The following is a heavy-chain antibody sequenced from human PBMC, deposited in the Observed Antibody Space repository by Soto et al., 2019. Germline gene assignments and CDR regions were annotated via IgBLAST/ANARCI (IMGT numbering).Heavy chain of an antibody. Sequence: SETLSLTCTVSGGSVSSGSYYWSWIRQPPGKGLEWIGYIYYSGSTNYNPSLKSRVTISVDTSKNQFSLKLSSVTAADTAVYYCARDRSSPYYYGSGSYSQYYYYGMDVWGQGTTVTVSS. CDR3: ARDRSSPYYYGSGSYSQYYYYGMDV. D-gene: IGHD3-10*01. CDR2: IYYSGST. J-gene: IGHJ6*02. CDR1: GGSVSSGSYY. V-gene: IGHV4-61*01.